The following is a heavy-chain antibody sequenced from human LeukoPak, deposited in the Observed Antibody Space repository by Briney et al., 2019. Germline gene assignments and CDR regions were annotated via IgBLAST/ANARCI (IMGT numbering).Heavy chain of an antibody. CDR1: GGSISSYY. D-gene: IGHD1-26*01. CDR2: IYYSGST. V-gene: IGHV4-59*01. J-gene: IGHJ4*02. CDR3: ARDQATWEPTSQEY. Sequence: PSETLSLTCTVSGGSISSYYWSWIRQPPGKGLEWIGYIYYSGSTNYNPSLKSRVTISVDTSKNQFSLKLSSVTAADTAMYYCARDQATWEPTSQEYWGQGTLVTVSS.